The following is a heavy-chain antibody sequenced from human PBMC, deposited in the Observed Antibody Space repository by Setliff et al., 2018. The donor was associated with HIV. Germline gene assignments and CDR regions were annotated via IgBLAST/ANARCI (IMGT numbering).Heavy chain of an antibody. J-gene: IGHJ4*02. V-gene: IGHV1-69*13. CDR2: IIPMFGTT. Sequence: SVKVSCKSSGGTFSGHTISWVRRAPGQGLEWMGGIIPMFGTTNYAQSFQGRVSITADASTSTAYMELSSLASEDTAVYYCARDNYYDSSGAIAYWGQGTLVTVSS. CDR1: GGTFSGHT. CDR3: ARDNYYDSSGAIAY. D-gene: IGHD3-22*01.